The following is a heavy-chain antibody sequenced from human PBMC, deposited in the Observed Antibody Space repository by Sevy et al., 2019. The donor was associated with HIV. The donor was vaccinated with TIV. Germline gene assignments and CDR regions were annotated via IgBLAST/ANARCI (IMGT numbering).Heavy chain of an antibody. V-gene: IGHV1-2*06. D-gene: IGHD3-10*01. CDR3: ARDSRLEGSYYRTYYYYYGMDV. J-gene: IGHJ6*02. CDR2: INPNSGGT. CDR1: GYTFTGYY. Sequence: ASVKVSCKASGYTFTGYYMHWVRQAPGQGLEWMGRINPNSGGTNYAQKFQGRVTMTRDTSISTTYMELSRLRSDDTAVYYCARDSRLEGSYYRTYYYYYGMDVWGQGTTVTVSS.